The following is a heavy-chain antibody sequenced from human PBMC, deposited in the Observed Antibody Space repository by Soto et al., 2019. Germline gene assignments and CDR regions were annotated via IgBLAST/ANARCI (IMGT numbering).Heavy chain of an antibody. CDR2: IYYSGST. D-gene: IGHD3-3*01. V-gene: IGHV4-39*01. CDR3: ARLPYYYDFWSGYSGSLIDY. J-gene: IGHJ4*02. Sequence: SETLSLTCTVSGGSISSCSYYWGWIRQPPGKGLEWIGSIYYSGSTYYNPSLKSRVTISVDTSKNQFSLKLSSVTAADTAVYYCARLPYYYDFWSGYSGSLIDYWGQGTLVTGLL. CDR1: GGSISSCSYY.